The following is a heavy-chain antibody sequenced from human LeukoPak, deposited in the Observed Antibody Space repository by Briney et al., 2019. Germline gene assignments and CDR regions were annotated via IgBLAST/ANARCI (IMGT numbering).Heavy chain of an antibody. V-gene: IGHV1-8*03. CDR3: ARGRDSSGYYYVGRDDAFDI. Sequence: ASVKVSCKASGYTFTSYDINWVRQATGQGLEWMGWMNPNSGNTGYAQKFQGRVTITRNTSISTAYMELSSLRSEDTAVYYCARGRDSSGYYYVGRDDAFDIWGQGTMVTVSS. CDR2: MNPNSGNT. CDR1: GYTFTSYD. J-gene: IGHJ3*02. D-gene: IGHD3-22*01.